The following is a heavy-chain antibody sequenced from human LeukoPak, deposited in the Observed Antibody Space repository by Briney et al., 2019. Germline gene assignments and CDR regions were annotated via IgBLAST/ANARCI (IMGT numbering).Heavy chain of an antibody. D-gene: IGHD1-26*01. CDR1: GFTVNSYA. CDR3: ARDSGSYGGPDIDY. CDR2: ISGTGGIT. V-gene: IGHV3-23*01. J-gene: IGHJ4*02. Sequence: GGSLRLSCASSGFTVNSYAVSWVRQAPGKGLEWVSGISGTGGITYYADSVRGRFTISRDNSKNTLYLQMNSLRVEDTAVYYCARDSGSYGGPDIDYWGQGTLVTVSS.